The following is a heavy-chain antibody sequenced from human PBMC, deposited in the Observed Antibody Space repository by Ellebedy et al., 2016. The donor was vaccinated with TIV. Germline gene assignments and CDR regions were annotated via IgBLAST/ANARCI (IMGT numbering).Heavy chain of an antibody. V-gene: IGHV1-69*13. CDR2: IIHLFRTP. Sequence: AASVKVSCTATGGTFTSHAINCVRRAPRQGIEWLGGIIHLFRTPSYAQKFQGRVTITADDPKSTVYMELSGLKTEDTAVYFCARDEYGLGSHASWGQGTQVTVSP. J-gene: IGHJ4*02. CDR3: ARDEYGLGSHAS. D-gene: IGHD3-10*01. CDR1: GGTFTSHA.